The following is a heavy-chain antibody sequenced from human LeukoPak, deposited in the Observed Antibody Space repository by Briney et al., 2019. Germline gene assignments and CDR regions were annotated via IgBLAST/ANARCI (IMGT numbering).Heavy chain of an antibody. CDR3: ASSVGDDFWSGYLPSYYYYYMDV. CDR2: VDPEDGET. D-gene: IGHD3-3*01. Sequence: GATVKISCKASGYTFTDYYMHWVQQAPGKGLEWMGRVDPEDGETIYAEKFQGRVTITADTSTDTAYMELSSLRSEDTAVYYCASSVGDDFWSGYLPSYYYYYMDVWGKGTTVTVSS. V-gene: IGHV1-69-2*01. CDR1: GYTFTDYY. J-gene: IGHJ6*03.